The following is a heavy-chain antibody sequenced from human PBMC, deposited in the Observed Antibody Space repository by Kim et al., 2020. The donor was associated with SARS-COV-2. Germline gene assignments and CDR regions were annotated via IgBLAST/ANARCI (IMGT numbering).Heavy chain of an antibody. D-gene: IGHD3-10*02. CDR1: GFTLRSYW. Sequence: GGSLRLSYAASGFTLRSYWINWVRQAPGKGLVWVSRIGGDGISTHYADSVKGRFTVSRDNDDNTVYLQMNSLRADDTAVYYCARGMFKTSFDVWGQGTTVTVSS. CDR2: IGGDGIST. CDR3: ARGMFKTSFDV. J-gene: IGHJ6*02. V-gene: IGHV3-74*01.